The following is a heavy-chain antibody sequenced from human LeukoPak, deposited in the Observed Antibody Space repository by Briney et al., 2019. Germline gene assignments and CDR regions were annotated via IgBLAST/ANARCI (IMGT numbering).Heavy chain of an antibody. Sequence: ASVKVSCKTSGYTFTSCGISWVRQAPGQGLEWMGWISAYNGNTHSAQKLQGRVTMTTDTSTSTAYMELRSLRSDDTAVYYCARREWELLNFDYWGQGTLVTVSS. CDR1: GYTFTSCG. CDR2: ISAYNGNT. CDR3: ARREWELLNFDY. J-gene: IGHJ4*02. D-gene: IGHD1-26*01. V-gene: IGHV1-18*01.